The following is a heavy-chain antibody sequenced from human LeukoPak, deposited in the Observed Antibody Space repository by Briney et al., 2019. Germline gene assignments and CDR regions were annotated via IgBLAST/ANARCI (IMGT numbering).Heavy chain of an antibody. Sequence: GGSLRLSCAASGFTFSNYAMTWVRQAPGKGLEWVSAISDSGGRTSYADSVKGRFTISRDNSKNTLYLQMDSLRAEDTAVYYCVRAHFYDSGTYYSPFDYWGQGTLVTVSS. V-gene: IGHV3-23*01. D-gene: IGHD3-22*01. J-gene: IGHJ4*02. CDR1: GFTFSNYA. CDR3: VRAHFYDSGTYYSPFDY. CDR2: ISDSGGRT.